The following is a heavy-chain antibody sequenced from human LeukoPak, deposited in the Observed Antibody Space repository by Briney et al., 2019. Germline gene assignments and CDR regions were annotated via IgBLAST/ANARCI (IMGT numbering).Heavy chain of an antibody. CDR1: GGSISGYY. Sequence: SETLSLTCTVSGGSISGYYWTWIRQPPGKGLEWIGQIHYSGRPDYNPSLKSRVTISVDTSKNQLSLKVTSVTGADTAVYYCARFGVDYDMDVWGQGTTVTVSS. D-gene: IGHD3-16*01. J-gene: IGHJ6*02. CDR2: IHYSGRP. CDR3: ARFGVDYDMDV. V-gene: IGHV4-59*01.